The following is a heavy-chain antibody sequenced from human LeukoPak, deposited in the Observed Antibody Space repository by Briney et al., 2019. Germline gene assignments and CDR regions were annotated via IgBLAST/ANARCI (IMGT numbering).Heavy chain of an antibody. V-gene: IGHV3-7*04. Sequence: GGSLRLSCAGSGFTFSDYWMTWVRQAPGKGLEWVANIKEDGSDKQYVDSVKGRFTISRDNAENSLHLQMNSLRAEDTAVYYCARAQRGPYYDFWSGYPLDYWGQGTLVTVSS. J-gene: IGHJ4*02. CDR1: GFTFSDYW. D-gene: IGHD3-3*01. CDR3: ARAQRGPYYDFWSGYPLDY. CDR2: IKEDGSDK.